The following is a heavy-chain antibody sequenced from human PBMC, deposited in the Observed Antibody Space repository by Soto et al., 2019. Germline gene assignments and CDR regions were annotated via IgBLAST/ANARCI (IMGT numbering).Heavy chain of an antibody. V-gene: IGHV1-69*01. J-gene: IGHJ3*02. Sequence: QGQLVQSGAEVKKPGSSVKVSCKASGGTFSSYTVSWVRQAPGQGLEWMGGIVPLFGTTNDAKIFQGRVTISADESTSTVYMELSRLRSEDSAMYYCSRDGDVTSTRPSGAFDIWGQGTVITVSS. D-gene: IGHD6-6*01. CDR2: IVPLFGTT. CDR1: GGTFSSYT. CDR3: SRDGDVTSTRPSGAFDI.